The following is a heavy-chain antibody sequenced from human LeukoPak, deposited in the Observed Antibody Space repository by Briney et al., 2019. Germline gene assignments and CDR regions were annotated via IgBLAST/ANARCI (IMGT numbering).Heavy chain of an antibody. Sequence: PGGSLRLSCAASGFTFSSYAMHWVRQAPGKGLEYVSAISSNGGSTYYANSVKGRFTISRDNSKNTLYLQMCSLRAEDTAVYYCARGGIGGSWYTYWGQGTLVTVSS. D-gene: IGHD6-13*01. V-gene: IGHV3-64*01. CDR2: ISSNGGST. CDR3: ARGGIGGSWYTY. CDR1: GFTFSSYA. J-gene: IGHJ4*02.